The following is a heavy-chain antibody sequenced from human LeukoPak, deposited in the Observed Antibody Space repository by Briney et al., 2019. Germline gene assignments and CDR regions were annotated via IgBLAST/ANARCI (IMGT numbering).Heavy chain of an antibody. CDR1: GHTFTSYG. D-gene: IGHD2-2*01. J-gene: IGHJ6*02. V-gene: IGHV1-18*01. Sequence: ASVKVSCKASGHTFTSYGISWVRQAPGQGLEWMGWISAYNGNTNYAQKLQGRVTMTTDTSTSTAYMELRSLRSDDTAVYYCARSGRPGIVVVPAAMSLGGMDVWGQGTTVTVSS. CDR3: ARSGRPGIVVVPAAMSLGGMDV. CDR2: ISAYNGNT.